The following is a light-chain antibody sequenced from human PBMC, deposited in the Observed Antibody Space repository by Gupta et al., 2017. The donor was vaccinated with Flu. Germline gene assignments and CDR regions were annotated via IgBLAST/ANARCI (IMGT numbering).Light chain of an antibody. CDR2: AAS. J-gene: IGKJ1*01. CDR1: QGIRND. V-gene: IGKV1-17*01. Sequence: PSSLSASVGDRITISCRASQGIRNDLGWYQQRPGQAPKRLIYAASNVQSGVPSRFSGSGSGTEFTLTISSLQPEDFATYYCLQNNNFPRTFGQGTKVEI. CDR3: LQNNNFPRT.